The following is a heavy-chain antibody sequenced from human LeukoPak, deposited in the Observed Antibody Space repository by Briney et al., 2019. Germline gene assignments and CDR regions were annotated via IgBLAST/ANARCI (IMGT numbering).Heavy chain of an antibody. V-gene: IGHV4-4*07. Sequence: SETLSLTCTVSGGSISSYYWSWIRQPAGKGLEWIGRIYTSGSTNYNPSLKSRVTMSVDTSKNQFSLKLSSVTAADTAVYYCAGLYSGSYYDTSIKYWYFDLWGRGTLVTASS. CDR1: GGSISSYY. D-gene: IGHD1-26*01. CDR3: AGLYSGSYYDTSIKYWYFDL. CDR2: IYTSGST. J-gene: IGHJ2*01.